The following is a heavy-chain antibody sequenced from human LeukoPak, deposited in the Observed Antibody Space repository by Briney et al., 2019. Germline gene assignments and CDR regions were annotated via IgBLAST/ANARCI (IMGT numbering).Heavy chain of an antibody. J-gene: IGHJ4*02. CDR3: ARGVDPLLWFGEPHIHFAY. CDR1: GASISSYY. CDR2: IYYSVST. Sequence: KSSETLSLTCTIAGASISSYYWSWIRQPPGEGLEWLGYIYYSVSTNYNPSRKSRVTISVDTSKNQFSLKLSAVTAADTAVYYCARGVDPLLWFGEPHIHFAYCGQGTLATVSS. V-gene: IGHV4-59*01. D-gene: IGHD3-10*01.